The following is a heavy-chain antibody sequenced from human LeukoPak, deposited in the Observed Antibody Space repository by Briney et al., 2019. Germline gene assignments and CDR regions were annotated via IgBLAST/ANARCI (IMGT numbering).Heavy chain of an antibody. CDR2: IYYSGST. CDR1: GGSISSSSYY. V-gene: IGHV4-39*02. J-gene: IGHJ4*02. CDR3: ARSRDGYNFDY. D-gene: IGHD5-24*01. Sequence: SETLSLTCSVSGGSISSSSYYWGWIRQPPGKELEWIGNIYYSGSTYYNPSLKSRVTISIDTSKNHFSLELTSVTAADTAIYYCARSRDGYNFDYWGQGTLVTVSS.